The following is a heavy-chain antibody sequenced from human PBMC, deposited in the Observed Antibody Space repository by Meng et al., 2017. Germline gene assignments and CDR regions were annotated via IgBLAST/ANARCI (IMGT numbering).Heavy chain of an antibody. V-gene: IGHV7-4-1*02. J-gene: IGHJ5*02. D-gene: IGHD2-15*01. CDR1: GSTFTSYA. CDR3: ARLVAGTFGQLFDP. CDR2: INTNTGNP. Sequence: QVQLVQSVSELKEPGASVKVSCKASGSTFTSYAMNWVRQAPGQGLEWMGWINTNTGNPTYAQGFTGRFVFSLDTSVSTAYLQISSLKAEDTAVYYCARLVAGTFGQLFDPWGQGTLVTVSS.